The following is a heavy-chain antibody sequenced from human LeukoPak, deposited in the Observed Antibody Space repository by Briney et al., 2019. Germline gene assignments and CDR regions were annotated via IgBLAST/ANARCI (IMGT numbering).Heavy chain of an antibody. CDR2: ISHDGGRE. D-gene: IGHD2-15*01. V-gene: IGHV3-30-3*01. Sequence: RGSLRLSCAASGFTFSSYAMHWVRQAPGKGLEWVALISHDGGREYNADSVEGRFTISRDNSKNALYLQMNSLRAEDTAVYYCAKDSTSCSGGSCYSGLIPWTDYWGQGTLVTVSS. CDR3: AKDSTSCSGGSCYSGLIPWTDY. CDR1: GFTFSSYA. J-gene: IGHJ4*02.